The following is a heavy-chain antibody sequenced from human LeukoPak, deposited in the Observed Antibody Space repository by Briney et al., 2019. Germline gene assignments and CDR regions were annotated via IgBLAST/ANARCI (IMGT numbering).Heavy chain of an antibody. Sequence: HRGGSLRLSCAASGFTFSSYGMHWVRQAPGKGLEWVAFIRYDGSNKYYADSVKGRFTISRDNSKNTLYLQMNSLRAEDTAVYYCAKGPVRGQQLVFDYWGQGTLVTVSS. V-gene: IGHV3-30*02. CDR1: GFTFSSYG. CDR2: IRYDGSNK. D-gene: IGHD6-13*01. CDR3: AKGPVRGQQLVFDY. J-gene: IGHJ4*02.